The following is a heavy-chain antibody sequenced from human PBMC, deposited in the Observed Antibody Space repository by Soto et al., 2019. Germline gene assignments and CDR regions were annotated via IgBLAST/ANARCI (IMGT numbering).Heavy chain of an antibody. V-gene: IGHV3-30*18. Sequence: GGSLRLSCAASGFTFSSYGMHWVRQAPGKGLEWVAVISYDGSNKYYADSVKGRFTISRDNSKNTLYLQMNSLRAEDSAVYYCAKESPSGNPGGVDYWGQGTLVTVSS. CDR2: ISYDGSNK. CDR3: AKESPSGNPGGVDY. D-gene: IGHD1-1*01. J-gene: IGHJ4*02. CDR1: GFTFSSYG.